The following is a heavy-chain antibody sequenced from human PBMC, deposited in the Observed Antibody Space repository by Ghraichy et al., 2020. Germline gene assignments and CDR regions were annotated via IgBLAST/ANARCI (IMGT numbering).Heavy chain of an antibody. V-gene: IGHV4-39*01. J-gene: IGHJ4*02. Sequence: SETLSLTCTVSRDSISSGSFFWGWISQPPGKGLDWVGSSYYSGSTYYNPSLKSRVTISVATSKNHFSLKLSSVTAADTAVYWCARQPAATMREFAFDFWGQGTLGTVSS. CDR1: RDSISSGSFF. CDR3: ARQPAATMREFAFDF. D-gene: IGHD2-15*01. CDR2: SYYSGST.